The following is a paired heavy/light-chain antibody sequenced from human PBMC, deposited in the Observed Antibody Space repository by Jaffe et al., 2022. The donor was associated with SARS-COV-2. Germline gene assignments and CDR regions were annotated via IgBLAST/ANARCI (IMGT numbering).Light chain of an antibody. Sequence: QSLLTQPPSASGTPGQRVTISCSGSSSNIETNTVSWYQQVPGTAPKLIIYDDNQRPSGIPDRFSGSKSGSSASLAVSGLQSEDEADYYCAAWDDSLNGLWVFGGGTKLTVL. V-gene: IGLV1-44*01. CDR3: AAWDDSLNGLWV. CDR2: DDN. CDR1: SSNIETNT. J-gene: IGLJ3*02.
Heavy chain of an antibody. J-gene: IGHJ3*01. Sequence: EVQLEQSGAEIKTPGESLKISCKASGYYFSKYWIGWVRQMPGKGLEWMGIVYPADSETKYSPSFQGQVTISADKSINTAYLQWRSLKASDTAMYYCARDYYYGNIGENAFDVWGQGTMVTVSS. V-gene: IGHV5-51*01. CDR3: ARDYYYGNIGENAFDV. CDR1: GYYFSKYW. D-gene: IGHD3-10*01. CDR2: VYPADSET.